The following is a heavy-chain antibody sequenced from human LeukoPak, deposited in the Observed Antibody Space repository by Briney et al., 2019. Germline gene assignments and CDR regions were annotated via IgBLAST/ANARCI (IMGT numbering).Heavy chain of an antibody. J-gene: IGHJ4*02. Sequence: ASVKVSCTASGYTFTSYYMHWVRQAPGQGLEWMGIINPSGGSTSYAQKFQGRLTMTRDTSTRTVYMELSSLRSEDTAVYYCARAGTTVVSTAYYWGQGTLVTVSS. CDR1: GYTFTSYY. CDR2: INPSGGST. CDR3: ARAGTTVVSTAYY. D-gene: IGHD4-23*01. V-gene: IGHV1-46*01.